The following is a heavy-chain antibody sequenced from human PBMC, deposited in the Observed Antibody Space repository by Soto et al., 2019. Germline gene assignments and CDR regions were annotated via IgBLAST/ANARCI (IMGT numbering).Heavy chain of an antibody. CDR1: GSNFISYG. D-gene: IGHD1-1*01. CDR2: ISYDGSNK. V-gene: IGHV3-30*18. J-gene: IGHJ4*02. Sequence: GGSLRLSCVAFGSNFISYGMHWVRQAPGKGLEWVAVISYDGSNKKYADSVRGRFTISRDNSKNTLYLQMNSLRAEDTAVYYCAKFGMATTKRSPPYYIDYWGQGALVTVSS. CDR3: AKFGMATTKRSPPYYIDY.